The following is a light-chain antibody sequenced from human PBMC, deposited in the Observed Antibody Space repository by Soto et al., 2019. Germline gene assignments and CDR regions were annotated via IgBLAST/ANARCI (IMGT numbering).Light chain of an antibody. CDR1: QNVSSSH. CDR2: GAS. CDR3: QQCGNPPFN. Sequence: VVKMSAGTVSLSPEETATLSCRARQNVSSSHLAWYQQMPGQAPRLLIYGASKRAAGIPDRFSGSGSGTDFTLTISRLEPEDFVVYFCQQCGNPPFNFGPVSMVDI. J-gene: IGKJ3*01. V-gene: IGKV3-20*01.